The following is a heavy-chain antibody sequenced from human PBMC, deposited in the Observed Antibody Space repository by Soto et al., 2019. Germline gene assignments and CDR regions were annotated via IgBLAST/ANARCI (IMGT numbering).Heavy chain of an antibody. Sequence: GGSLRLSCPASGFTFSSYAMSWVRQAPGKGLEWVSAISGSGGSTYYADSVKGRFTISRDNSKNTLYLQMNSLRAEDTAVYYCAKRXIAAAGSRVDYYYGMDVWGQGTTVTVSS. D-gene: IGHD6-13*01. CDR3: AKRXIAAAGSRVDYYYGMDV. CDR2: ISGSGGST. V-gene: IGHV3-23*01. J-gene: IGHJ6*02. CDR1: GFTFSSYA.